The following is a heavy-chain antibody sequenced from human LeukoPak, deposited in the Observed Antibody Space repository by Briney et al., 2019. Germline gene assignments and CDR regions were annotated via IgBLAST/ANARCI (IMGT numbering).Heavy chain of an antibody. CDR1: GYTLTELS. V-gene: IGHV1-24*01. D-gene: IGHD3-10*01. CDR2: FDAEDGET. CDR3: ATLPEWFGDTSAYY. J-gene: IGHJ4*02. Sequence: GASVKVSCKVSGYTLTELSMHWVRQAPGKGLEWMGGFDAEDGETIYAQKFQGRVTMTEDTSTDTAYMELSRLRPEDTAVYYCATLPEWFGDTSAYYWGQGTLVTVSS.